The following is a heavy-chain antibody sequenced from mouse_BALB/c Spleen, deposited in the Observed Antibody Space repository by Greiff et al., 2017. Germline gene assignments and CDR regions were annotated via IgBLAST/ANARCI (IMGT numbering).Heavy chain of an antibody. CDR3: ARNGVYWDYFDY. J-gene: IGHJ2*01. CDR2: IWSGGST. CDR1: GFSLTSYG. Sequence: VKLVESGPGLVQPSQSLSITCTVSGFSLTSYGVHWVRQSPGKGLEWLGVIWSGGSTDYNAAFISRLSISKDNSKSQVFFKMNSLQANDTAIYYCARNGVYWDYFDYWGQGTTLTVSS. V-gene: IGHV2-2*02. D-gene: IGHD4-1*01.